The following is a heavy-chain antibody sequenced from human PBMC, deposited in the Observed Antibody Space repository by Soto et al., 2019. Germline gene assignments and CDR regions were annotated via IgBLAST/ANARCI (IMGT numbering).Heavy chain of an antibody. Sequence: PGGSLRLSCAASGFTFSSYAMSWVRQAPGKXLEWVSAISGSGGSTYYAGSVKGRLTISRDNSKNTLYLQMNSLRAEDTAVYYCAKALLLYCTNGVCYSFDYWGQGTLVTVS. CDR2: ISGSGGST. CDR1: GFTFSSYA. V-gene: IGHV3-23*01. J-gene: IGHJ4*02. CDR3: AKALLLYCTNGVCYSFDY. D-gene: IGHD2-8*01.